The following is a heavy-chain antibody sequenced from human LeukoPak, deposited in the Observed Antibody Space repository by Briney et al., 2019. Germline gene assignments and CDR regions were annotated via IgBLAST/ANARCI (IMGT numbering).Heavy chain of an antibody. CDR2: INPSGGST. V-gene: IGHV1-46*01. Sequence: GASVKVSCKASGYTFTSYYMHWVRQAPGQGLEWMGIINPSGGSTSYAQKFQGRVTMTRDTSTSTVYMELSSLRAEDTAVYYCASASAVNKYYFDYWGQGTLVTVSS. CDR3: ASASAVNKYYFDY. J-gene: IGHJ4*02. CDR1: GYTFTSYY. D-gene: IGHD3-16*02.